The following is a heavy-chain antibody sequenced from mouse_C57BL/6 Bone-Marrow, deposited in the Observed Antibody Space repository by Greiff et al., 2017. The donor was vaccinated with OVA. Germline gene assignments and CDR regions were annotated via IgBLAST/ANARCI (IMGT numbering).Heavy chain of an antibody. V-gene: IGHV14-2*01. CDR1: GFNINAYY. J-gene: IGHJ1*03. CDR3: AFLLRYGYFDV. CDR2: IDPEDGDT. D-gene: IGHD1-1*01. Sequence: VQLQQSGAELVKPGASVKLSCKASGFNINAYYMHWVKQRTEQGLEWIGWIDPEDGDTKYAPKFQGKATLTADTSSNTAYLQLSSLTSEDTAVYYCAFLLRYGYFDVWGTGTTVTVSS.